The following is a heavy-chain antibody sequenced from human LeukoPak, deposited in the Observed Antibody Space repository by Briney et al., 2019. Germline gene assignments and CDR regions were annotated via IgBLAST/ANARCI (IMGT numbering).Heavy chain of an antibody. CDR2: ISSGAGST. V-gene: IGHV3-23*01. D-gene: IGHD3-9*01. CDR1: GFTFSSYA. CDR3: VKGSSITLRYFQY. Sequence: GGSLRLSCAASGFTFSSYAMRWVRQAPGKGLEWVSSISSGAGSTYYADSVKGRFTISRDTSKNTLYPQMNSLRAEDTAIYYCVKGSSITLRYFQYWGQGTLVTVSS. J-gene: IGHJ4*02.